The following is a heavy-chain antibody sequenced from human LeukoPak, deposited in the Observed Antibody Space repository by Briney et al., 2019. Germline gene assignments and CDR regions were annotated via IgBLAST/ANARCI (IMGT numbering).Heavy chain of an antibody. J-gene: IGHJ1*01. CDR2: IKEDGSRE. V-gene: IGHV3-7*01. Sequence: PGGSLRLSCAASGFTFSTYWMTWVRQAPGKGLEWVANIKEDGSREYYVDSVKGRFTISRDNAKNSLYLQMDSLTAEDTAVYYCARDSPGYGAYVSWGPGTLVSVSS. CDR3: ARDSPGYGAYVS. CDR1: GFTFSTYW. D-gene: IGHD5-12*01.